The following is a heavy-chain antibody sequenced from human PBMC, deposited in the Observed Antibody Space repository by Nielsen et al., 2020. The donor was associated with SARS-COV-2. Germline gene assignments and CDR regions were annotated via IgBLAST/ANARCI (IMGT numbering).Heavy chain of an antibody. CDR2: IYYSGST. Sequence: SETLSLTCTVSGGSISSYYWSWIRQPPGKGLEWIGYIYYSGSTNYNPSLKSRVTISVDTSKNQFSLKLSSVTAADTAVYYCARDTDDAFDIWGQGTMVTVSS. J-gene: IGHJ3*02. D-gene: IGHD4-17*01. CDR1: GGSISSYY. CDR3: ARDTDDAFDI. V-gene: IGHV4-59*01.